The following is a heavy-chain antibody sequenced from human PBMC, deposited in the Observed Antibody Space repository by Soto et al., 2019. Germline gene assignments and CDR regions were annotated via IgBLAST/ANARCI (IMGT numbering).Heavy chain of an antibody. D-gene: IGHD1-20*01. CDR2: IYYSGST. CDR1: GGSISSYY. CDR3: ARVYNWNDATFDY. Sequence: SETLSLTCTVSGGSISSYYWSWIRQPPGKGLEWIGYIYYSGSTNYNPSLKSRVTISVDTSKNQFSLKLSSVTAADTAVYYCARVYNWNDATFDYWGQGTLVTVSS. V-gene: IGHV4-59*08. J-gene: IGHJ4*02.